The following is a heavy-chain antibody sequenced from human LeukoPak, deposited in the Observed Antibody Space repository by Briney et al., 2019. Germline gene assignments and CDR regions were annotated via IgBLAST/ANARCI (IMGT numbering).Heavy chain of an antibody. Sequence: ASVKVSCKASGYTFTSYDINWVRQVTGQGLEWMGWMNPNSGNTGYAQKFRGRVTMTRNTSISTAYMELSSLRSEDTAVYYCARLYSSGWLPYYYYGMDVWGQGTMVTVSS. D-gene: IGHD6-19*01. V-gene: IGHV1-8*01. CDR2: MNPNSGNT. J-gene: IGHJ6*02. CDR1: GYTFTSYD. CDR3: ARLYSSGWLPYYYYGMDV.